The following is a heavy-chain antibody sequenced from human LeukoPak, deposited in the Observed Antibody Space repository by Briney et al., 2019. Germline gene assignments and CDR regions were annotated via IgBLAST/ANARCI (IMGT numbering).Heavy chain of an antibody. CDR1: GFSLSTSGMR. J-gene: IGHJ4*02. V-gene: IGHV2-70*04. CDR2: IDWDDDK. Sequence: SGPTLVNPTQTLTLTCTFSGFSLSTSGMRVSWIRQPPGKALEWLARIDWDDDKFYSTSLKTRLTISKDTSKNQVVLTMTNMDPVDTATYYCARIRPGSSGCSFDYWGQGTLVTVSS. D-gene: IGHD6-19*01. CDR3: ARIRPGSSGCSFDY.